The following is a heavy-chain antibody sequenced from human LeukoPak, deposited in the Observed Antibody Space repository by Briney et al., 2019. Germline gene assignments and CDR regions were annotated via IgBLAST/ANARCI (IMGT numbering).Heavy chain of an antibody. V-gene: IGHV3-23*01. CDR3: AKDLEPHYPWNWFDP. J-gene: IGHJ5*02. CDR2: ISGSGGST. Sequence: GGSLRLSCAPSGFTFSSYAMSWVRQAPGKGLEWVSAISGSGGSTYYADSVKGRFTISRDNSKNTLYLQMNSLRAEDTAVYYCAKDLEPHYPWNWFDPWGQGTLVTVSS. CDR1: GFTFSSYA. D-gene: IGHD3-10*01.